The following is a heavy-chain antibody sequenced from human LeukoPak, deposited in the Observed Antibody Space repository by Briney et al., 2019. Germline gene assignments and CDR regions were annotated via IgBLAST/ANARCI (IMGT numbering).Heavy chain of an antibody. D-gene: IGHD6-13*01. CDR2: INPNSGGT. Sequence: GASVKVSCKASGYTFTGYYMHWVRQAPGQGLEWMGWINPNSGGTNYAQKFQGRVTMTRDTSISTAYMELSRLRSDDTAVYYCARENGGYAGYSSSWYYWGQGTLVTVSS. V-gene: IGHV1-2*02. CDR3: ARENGGYAGYSSSWYY. J-gene: IGHJ4*02. CDR1: GYTFTGYY.